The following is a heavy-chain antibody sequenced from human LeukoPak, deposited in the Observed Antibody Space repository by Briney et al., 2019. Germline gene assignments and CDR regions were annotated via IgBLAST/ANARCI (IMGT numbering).Heavy chain of an antibody. CDR2: MDNSGST. CDR3: ARLGGPAAVDY. D-gene: IGHD2-2*01. J-gene: IGHJ4*02. CDR1: GASIRSNY. Sequence: SETLSLTCTVSGASIRSNYWSWILQRPGSGLEWIGYMDNSGSTFYNPSLKRRLTISGDTSNNQVSQKLTSVTATDTAVYYCARLGGPAAVDYWGQGTLVTVSS. V-gene: IGHV4-59*01.